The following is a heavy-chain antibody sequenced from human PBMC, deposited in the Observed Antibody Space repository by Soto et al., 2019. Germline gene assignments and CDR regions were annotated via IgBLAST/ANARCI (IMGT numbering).Heavy chain of an antibody. V-gene: IGHV1-3*01. D-gene: IGHD3-10*01. CDR1: GYTFTSYA. Sequence: ASVKVSCKASGYTFTSYAMHWVRQAPGQRLEWMGWINAGNGNTKYSQKFQGRVTITRDTSASTAYMELSSLRSEDTAVYYCAREAPHYYGSGTLAYWGQGTLVTVSS. CDR3: AREAPHYYGSGTLAY. J-gene: IGHJ4*02. CDR2: INAGNGNT.